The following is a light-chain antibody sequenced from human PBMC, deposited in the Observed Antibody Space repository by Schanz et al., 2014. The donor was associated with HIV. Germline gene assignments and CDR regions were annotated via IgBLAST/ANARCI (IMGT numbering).Light chain of an antibody. J-gene: IGKJ4*01. CDR2: ATS. CDR1: QSVSGNF. Sequence: EIVLTQSPGTLSLSPGERATLSCGASQSVSGNFLAWYQQKRDQPPRLVIYATSTRAAGIPDRFSGTGSGTDFTLTISSLEPEDFAVYYCQQYDSLLTFGGGTKVEF. V-gene: IGKV3-20*01. CDR3: QQYDSLLT.